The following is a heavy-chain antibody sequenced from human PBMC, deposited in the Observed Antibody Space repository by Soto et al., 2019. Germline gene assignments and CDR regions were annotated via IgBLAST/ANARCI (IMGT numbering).Heavy chain of an antibody. V-gene: IGHV4-59*08. CDR3: ARHGLEIGYSGYSPLVYFDY. Sequence: SETLSLTCTVSGGSLSSYYCSWIRQPPGKGLEWIGYIYYSGSTNYNPSLKSRVTISVDTSKNQFSLKLSSVTAADTAVYYCARHGLEIGYSGYSPLVYFDYWGQGTLVTVSS. J-gene: IGHJ4*02. CDR2: IYYSGST. D-gene: IGHD5-12*01. CDR1: GGSLSSYY.